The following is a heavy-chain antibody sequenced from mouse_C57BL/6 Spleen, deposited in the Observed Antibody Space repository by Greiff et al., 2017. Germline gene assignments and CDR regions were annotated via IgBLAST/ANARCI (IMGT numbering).Heavy chain of an antibody. CDR1: GYTFTSYW. CDR2: IDPSDSYT. D-gene: IGHD4-1*01. CDR3: ARSKLGWFAY. Sequence: QVQLQQPGAELVMPGASVKLSCKASGYTFTSYWMHWVKQRPGQGLEWIGEIDPSDSYTNYNQKFKGKSTLTVDKISGTAYMQLSSLTSEDSAVYYCARSKLGWFAYWGQGTLVTVSA. V-gene: IGHV1-69*01. J-gene: IGHJ3*01.